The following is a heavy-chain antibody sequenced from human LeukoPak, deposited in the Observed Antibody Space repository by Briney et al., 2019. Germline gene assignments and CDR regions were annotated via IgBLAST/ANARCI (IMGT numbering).Heavy chain of an antibody. D-gene: IGHD6-13*01. CDR3: ARDPITGPRAAAGTRFDP. J-gene: IGHJ5*02. CDR1: GYTFTSYG. CDR2: ISAYNGNT. V-gene: IGHV1-18*01. Sequence: GSVKVSCKASGYTFTSYGISWVRQAPGQGLEWMGWISAYNGNTNYAQKLQGRVTMTTDTSTSTAYMELRSLRSDDTAVYYCARDPITGPRAAAGTRFDPWGQGTLVTVSS.